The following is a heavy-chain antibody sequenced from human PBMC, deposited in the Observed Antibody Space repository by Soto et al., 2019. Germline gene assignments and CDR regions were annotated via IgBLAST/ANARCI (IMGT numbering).Heavy chain of an antibody. CDR2: ISGRGSST. V-gene: IGHV3-23*01. D-gene: IGHD4-17*01. Sequence: GGSLRLSCAASGFTFSSYGMSWVRQAPGKGLEWVSAISGRGSSTFYADSVKGRFTISRDNSKNTLFLQLNSLRAEDTAVYYCAKDHGDYSFDYWGQGTLVTVSS. CDR1: GFTFSSYG. J-gene: IGHJ4*02. CDR3: AKDHGDYSFDY.